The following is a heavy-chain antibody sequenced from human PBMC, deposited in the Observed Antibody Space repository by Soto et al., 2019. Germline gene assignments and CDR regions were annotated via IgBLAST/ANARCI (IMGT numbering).Heavy chain of an antibody. CDR1: GGSISSGGYY. CDR2: IYYSGIT. Sequence: SETLSLTCTVSGGSISSGGYYWSWIRQHPGKGLEWIGYIYYSGITYYNPSLKSRVTISVDTSKNQFSLKLSSVTAADTAVYYCARGAYYYDSSGHNWFDPWGQGTLVTVSS. V-gene: IGHV4-31*03. CDR3: ARGAYYYDSSGHNWFDP. J-gene: IGHJ5*02. D-gene: IGHD3-22*01.